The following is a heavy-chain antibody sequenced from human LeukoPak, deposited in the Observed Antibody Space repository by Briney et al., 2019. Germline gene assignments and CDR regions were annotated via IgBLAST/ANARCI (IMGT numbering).Heavy chain of an antibody. CDR1: GYTFTGYY. V-gene: IGHV1-2*06. J-gene: IGHJ4*02. CDR3: ARVYYDSSAYYFVDFDY. Sequence: ASVKVSCKASGYTFTGYYMHWVRQAPGQGLEWMGRINPNSGGTNYAQKFQGRVTMTRDTSISTAYMELSRLRSDDTAVYYCARVYYDSSAYYFVDFDYWGQGTLVTVSS. D-gene: IGHD3-22*01. CDR2: INPNSGGT.